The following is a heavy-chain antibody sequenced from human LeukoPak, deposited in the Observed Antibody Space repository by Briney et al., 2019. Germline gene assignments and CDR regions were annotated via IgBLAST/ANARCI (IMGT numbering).Heavy chain of an antibody. CDR1: GGSISSGGYS. V-gene: IGHV4-30-2*01. Sequence: PSETLSLTCAVSGGSISSGGYSWSWIRQPPGKGLEWIGYIYHSGSTYYNPSLKSRVTISVDTSKNQFSLKLSSVTAADTAVYYCARGTKVYYYDSSGYYDYWGQGTLVTVSS. D-gene: IGHD3-22*01. CDR2: IYHSGST. CDR3: ARGTKVYYYDSSGYYDY. J-gene: IGHJ4*02.